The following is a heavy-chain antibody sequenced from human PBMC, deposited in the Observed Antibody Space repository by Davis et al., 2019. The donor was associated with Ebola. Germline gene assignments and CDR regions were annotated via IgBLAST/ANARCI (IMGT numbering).Heavy chain of an antibody. CDR3: ARDKSGYDFQHWFDT. D-gene: IGHD5-12*01. V-gene: IGHV1-69*13. CDR2: IIPIFGTA. Sequence: AASVKVSCKASGGTFSSYAISWVRQAPGQGLEWMGGIIPIFGTANYAQKFQGRGTITADESTGTVYMELSSLASEDTAMYYCARDKSGYDFQHWFDTWGQGTLFTVSS. J-gene: IGHJ5*02. CDR1: GGTFSSYA.